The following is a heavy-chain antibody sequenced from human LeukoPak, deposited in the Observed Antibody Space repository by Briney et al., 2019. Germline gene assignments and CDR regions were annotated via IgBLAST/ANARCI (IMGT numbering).Heavy chain of an antibody. J-gene: IGHJ4*02. Sequence: PGGSLVLSCAASGFTFSSYAMDWVRQAPGKGLEYVSAISSNGGSTYYANSVKGRFTISRDNSKNTLYLQMGSLRAEDMAVYYCATLGVSHFDYWGQGTLVTVSS. CDR2: ISSNGGST. D-gene: IGHD3-10*01. V-gene: IGHV3-64*01. CDR3: ATLGVSHFDY. CDR1: GFTFSSYA.